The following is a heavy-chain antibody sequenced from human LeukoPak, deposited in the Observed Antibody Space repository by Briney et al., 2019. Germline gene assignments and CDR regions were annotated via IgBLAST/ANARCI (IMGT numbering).Heavy chain of an antibody. V-gene: IGHV4-4*07. CDR1: GGSISSYY. CDR3: ARDSAGSSWESNWFDP. CDR2: IYTSGST. J-gene: IGHJ5*02. Sequence: SETLSLTCTVSGGSISSYYWSWIGQPAGKGLEWIGRIYTSGSTNYNPSLKSRVTMSVDTSKNQFSLKLSSVTAADTAVYYCARDSAGSSWESNWFDPWGQGTLVTVSS. D-gene: IGHD6-13*01.